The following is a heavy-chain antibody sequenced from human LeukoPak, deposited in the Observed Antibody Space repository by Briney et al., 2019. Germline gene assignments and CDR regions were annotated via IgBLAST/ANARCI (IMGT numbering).Heavy chain of an antibody. J-gene: IGHJ4*02. Sequence: ASVKVSCKVPGYTLTELSMHWVRQAPGKGLEWMGGFDPEDGETIYAQKFQGRVTMTEDTSTDTAYMELSSLRSEDTAVYYCATYGGYDSSGYYYFDYWGQGTLVTVSS. CDR3: ATYGGYDSSGYYYFDY. CDR1: GYTLTELS. D-gene: IGHD3-22*01. V-gene: IGHV1-24*01. CDR2: FDPEDGET.